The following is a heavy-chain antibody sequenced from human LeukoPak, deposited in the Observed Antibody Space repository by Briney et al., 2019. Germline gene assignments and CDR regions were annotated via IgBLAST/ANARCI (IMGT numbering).Heavy chain of an antibody. Sequence: GGSLRLSCAASGFTFSNAWMGWVRQAPGKGLEWVGRIKSKTDGGTTDYAAPVKGRFTISRDDSKNTLYLQMNSLRAEDTAVYYCARGPFYYSSGTYQYFDYWGQGTLVTVSS. CDR2: IKSKTDGGTT. CDR1: GFTFSNAW. CDR3: ARGPFYYSSGTYQYFDY. D-gene: IGHD3-10*01. V-gene: IGHV3-15*01. J-gene: IGHJ4*02.